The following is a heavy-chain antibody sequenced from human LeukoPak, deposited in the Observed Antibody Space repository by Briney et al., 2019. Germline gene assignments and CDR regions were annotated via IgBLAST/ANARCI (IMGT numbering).Heavy chain of an antibody. D-gene: IGHD5-18*01. J-gene: IGHJ6*03. V-gene: IGHV4-59*08. CDR3: ARRKDTAMVTGVHYYMDV. Sequence: SETLSLTCTVSGGSISSYYWSWIRQPPGKGLEWIGYIYYSGSTNYNPSLKSRVTISVDTSKNQFSLKLSSVTAADTAVYYCARRKDTAMVTGVHYYMDVWGKGTTVTVSS. CDR2: IYYSGST. CDR1: GGSISSYY.